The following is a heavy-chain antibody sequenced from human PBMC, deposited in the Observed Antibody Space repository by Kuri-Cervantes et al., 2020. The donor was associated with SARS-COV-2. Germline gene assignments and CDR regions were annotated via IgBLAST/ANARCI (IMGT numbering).Heavy chain of an antibody. CDR1: EATFPDYD. CDR3: ARGRKVRFLEWTNGGYYYYMDV. D-gene: IGHD3-3*01. Sequence: ASVKVSCKATEATFPDYDINWVRQAAGHGLEWMGMVKTNSGNTLYAQIFQGRVTMTRDTSTSTAYMELSSLRSEDTAVYYCARGRKVRFLEWTNGGYYYYMDVWGKGTTVTVSS. CDR2: VKTNSGNT. V-gene: IGHV1-8*01. J-gene: IGHJ6*03.